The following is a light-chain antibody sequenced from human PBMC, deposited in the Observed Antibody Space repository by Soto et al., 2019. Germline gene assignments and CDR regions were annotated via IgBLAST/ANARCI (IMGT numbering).Light chain of an antibody. J-gene: IGKJ4*01. CDR2: DAS. Sequence: EIVLTQSPATLSLSPGERATLSCRASQSVSSYLSGYQQKPGQAPRLLIYDASNRATGIPARFSGSGSRTDFTLTISSLEPEDFAVYYCQQRSNWPPTFGGGPKVEIK. V-gene: IGKV3-11*01. CDR3: QQRSNWPPT. CDR1: QSVSSY.